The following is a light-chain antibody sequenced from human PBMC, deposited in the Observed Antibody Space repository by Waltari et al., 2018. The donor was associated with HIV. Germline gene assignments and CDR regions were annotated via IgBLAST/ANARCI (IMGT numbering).Light chain of an antibody. V-gene: IGKV4-1*01. CDR1: QSVLYSSNNKNY. CDR3: QQYYNSPYT. J-gene: IGKJ2*01. Sequence: DIVMTQSPDSLAVSLGERATINCKSSQSVLYSSNNKNYLAWYQQKPGQPPKLLIYWASTRESWVPDRCSGSGSGTHFTLTISSLQAEDVAVYYCQQYYNSPYTFGQGTKLEIK. CDR2: WAS.